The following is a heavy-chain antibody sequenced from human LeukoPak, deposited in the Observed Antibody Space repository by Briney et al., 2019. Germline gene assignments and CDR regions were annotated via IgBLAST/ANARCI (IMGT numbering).Heavy chain of an antibody. Sequence: ASVKVSCKASGDTSRDYSINWVRQAPGQGLEWMGRIIPILGIANNAQRVQARVTITADKSTNTAYMELSSLKPEDTAIYYCAIDFDTSGNFDSWGQGTQVTVSS. V-gene: IGHV1-69*02. J-gene: IGHJ4*02. D-gene: IGHD3-22*01. CDR1: GDTSRDYS. CDR3: AIDFDTSGNFDS. CDR2: IIPILGIA.